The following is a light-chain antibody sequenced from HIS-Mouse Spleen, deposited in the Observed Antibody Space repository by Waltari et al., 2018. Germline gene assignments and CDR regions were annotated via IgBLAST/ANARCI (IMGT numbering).Light chain of an antibody. CDR1: QSLLHSNGYNA. V-gene: IGKV2-28*01. CDR3: MQALQTPIT. CDR2: LGS. J-gene: IGKJ5*01. Sequence: DIVMTQSPLSLPVTPGEPASIPCRSRQSLLHSNGYNALEWYLQKPGQSPPLLIYLGSNRASGVPDRFSGSGSGTDFTLKISRVEAEDVGVYYCMQALQTPITFGQGTRLEIK.